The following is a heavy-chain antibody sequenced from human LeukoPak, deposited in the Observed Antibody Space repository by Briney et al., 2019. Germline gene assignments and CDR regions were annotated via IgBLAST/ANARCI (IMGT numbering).Heavy chain of an antibody. V-gene: IGHV3-7*01. CDR2: IKQDGREK. J-gene: IGHJ4*02. CDR3: ARDYIAVAGSGGGVDY. D-gene: IGHD6-19*01. Sequence: GGSLRLSCGASGFTFSSYWMSWVRQAPGKGLEWVANIKQDGREKYYVDSVKGRFTISRDNSKNTLYLQMNSLRAEDTAVYYCARDYIAVAGSGGGVDYWGQGTLVTVSS. CDR1: GFTFSSYW.